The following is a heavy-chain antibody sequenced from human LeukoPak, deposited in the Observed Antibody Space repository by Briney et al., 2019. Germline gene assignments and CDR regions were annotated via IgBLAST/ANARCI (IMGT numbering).Heavy chain of an antibody. CDR3: ARGSGSPTR. V-gene: IGHV4-38-2*02. Sequence: PSETLSLTCTVSGYSISSGYYWGWIRQPPGKGLEWIGSIYYSGSTYYNPSLKSRVTISVDTSKNQFSLKLSSVTAADTAVYYCARGSGSPTRWGQGTLVTVSS. CDR2: IYYSGST. D-gene: IGHD1-26*01. CDR1: GYSISSGYY. J-gene: IGHJ4*02.